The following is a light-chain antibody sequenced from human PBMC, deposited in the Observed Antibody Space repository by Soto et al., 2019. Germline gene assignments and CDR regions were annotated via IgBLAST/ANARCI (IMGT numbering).Light chain of an antibody. CDR3: MQALQTRLT. Sequence: IVMTQSPISLPVTPGEPASISCRSSQSLLHSNGYNYLDWYLQKPGQSPQLLIYLGSNRASGVPDRFSGRGSGTDFTLKISRVETEDVGVYYCMQALQTRLTFGGGTKVEIK. CDR1: QSLLHSNGYNY. V-gene: IGKV2-28*01. CDR2: LGS. J-gene: IGKJ4*01.